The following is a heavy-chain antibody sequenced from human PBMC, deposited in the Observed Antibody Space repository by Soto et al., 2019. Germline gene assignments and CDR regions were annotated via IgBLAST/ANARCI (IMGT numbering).Heavy chain of an antibody. V-gene: IGHV4-4*02. Sequence: QVQLQESGPGLVKPSGTLSLTCAVSGDSVSSSNWWSWVRQPPGKGLEWIGEIYHTGITNYNSSLKSRLSMSVDKSKNQFSLKLTSMTAADTAVYYCARGPRVWGRGTLVTVSS. CDR3: ARGPRV. CDR1: GDSVSSSNW. J-gene: IGHJ2*01. CDR2: IYHTGIT.